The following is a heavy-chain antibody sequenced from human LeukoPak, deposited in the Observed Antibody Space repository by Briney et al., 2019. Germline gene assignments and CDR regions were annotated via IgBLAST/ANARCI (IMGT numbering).Heavy chain of an antibody. CDR1: GFTFSDYY. V-gene: IGHV3-11*04. CDR2: ISSSGSTI. J-gene: IGHJ4*02. CDR3: ARDPPKDGYFSVVEHFDY. D-gene: IGHD5-24*01. Sequence: GGSLRLSCAASGFTFSDYYMSWIRQAPGKGLEWVSYISSSGSTIYYADSVKGRFTISRDNAKNSLYLQMNSLRAEDTAVYYCARDPPKDGYFSVVEHFDYWGQGTLVTVSS.